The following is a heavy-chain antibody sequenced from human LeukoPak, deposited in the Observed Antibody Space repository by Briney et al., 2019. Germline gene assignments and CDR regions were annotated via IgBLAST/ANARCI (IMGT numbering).Heavy chain of an antibody. D-gene: IGHD6-13*01. CDR2: IYYSGST. Sequence: SETLSLTCTVSGGSISNYYWSWIRQPPGKGLEWIGYIYYSGSTNYNPSLKSRVTISVDTSKNQFSLKLNSVTAADTAIYYCARGWYSYSDHDAFDIWGQGTMVTVSS. V-gene: IGHV4-59*01. CDR3: ARGWYSYSDHDAFDI. CDR1: GGSISNYY. J-gene: IGHJ3*02.